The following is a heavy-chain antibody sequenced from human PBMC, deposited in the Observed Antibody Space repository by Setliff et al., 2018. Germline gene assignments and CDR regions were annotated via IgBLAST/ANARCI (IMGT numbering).Heavy chain of an antibody. CDR1: GYDFSSYF. CDR2: INPNSGDT. Sequence: ASVKVSCKPSGYDFSSYFIYWLRKAPGQGLEWMGWINPNSGDTNYSQRFQGRVTMTIVTSTRTVYMELTRLRSDDTAIYYCARETSSGPRIDPWGQGTQVTVSS. J-gene: IGHJ5*02. V-gene: IGHV1-2*02. CDR3: ARETSSGPRIDP. D-gene: IGHD2-8*02.